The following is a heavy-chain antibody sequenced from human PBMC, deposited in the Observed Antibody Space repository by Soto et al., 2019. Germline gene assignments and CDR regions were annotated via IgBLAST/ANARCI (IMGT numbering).Heavy chain of an antibody. Sequence: PSETLSLTCTVSGGSISSSTYYWGWIRQPPGKRMEWIGSNYYSGSTYYNTYLKSRVTISVDTSKNKNTLKLRSVTAADKTVYYCARHYYGSGSSYYYYGMDVWGQGTTVT. D-gene: IGHD3-10*01. J-gene: IGHJ6*02. CDR3: ARHYYGSGSSYYYYGMDV. CDR1: GGSISSSTYY. V-gene: IGHV4-39*01. CDR2: NYYSGST.